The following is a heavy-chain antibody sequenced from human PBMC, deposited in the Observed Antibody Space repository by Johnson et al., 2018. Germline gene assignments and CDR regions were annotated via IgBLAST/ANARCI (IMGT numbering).Heavy chain of an antibody. Sequence: VQLVESGGGVVQPGRSLRLSCAASGFTFSSYSMNWVRQAPGKGLEWVSYISSSSSTIYYADSVKGRFTISRDYSKNTVSLQRKSLRAEDTAVYYCAGDYDGGNAYLFSYFHHWGQGTLVTVSS. CDR3: AGDYDGGNAYLFSYFHH. J-gene: IGHJ1*01. CDR2: ISSSSSTI. V-gene: IGHV3-48*01. D-gene: IGHD4-23*01. CDR1: GFTFSSYS.